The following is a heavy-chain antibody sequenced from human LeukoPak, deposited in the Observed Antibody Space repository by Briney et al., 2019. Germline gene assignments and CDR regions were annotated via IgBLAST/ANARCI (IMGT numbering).Heavy chain of an antibody. CDR2: ISYDGSNK. J-gene: IGHJ4*02. D-gene: IGHD6-13*01. V-gene: IGHV3-30-3*01. CDR3: AREQQLFPPYFDY. Sequence: AGGSLRLSCAASGFTFSSYAMHWVRQAPGKGLEWVAVISYDGSNKYYADSVKGRFTISRDNSKNTLYLQMDSLRAEDTAVYYCAREQQLFPPYFDYWGQGTLVTVSS. CDR1: GFTFSSYA.